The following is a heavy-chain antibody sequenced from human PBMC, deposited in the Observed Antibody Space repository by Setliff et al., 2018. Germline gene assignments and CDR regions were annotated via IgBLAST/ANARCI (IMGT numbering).Heavy chain of an antibody. CDR1: GFTFNTYT. D-gene: IGHD3-22*01. Sequence: GGSLRLSCSASGFTFNTYTMHWVRQAPGKGLEWVAFTRYDGSDKYYTDSVKGRFTISRDNSKNTLYLQMNSLRAEDTAVYHCANSMPNYYDSSGYYSGSLSDAFDIWGQGTMVTVSS. CDR2: TRYDGSDK. CDR3: ANSMPNYYDSSGYYSGSLSDAFDI. V-gene: IGHV3-30*02. J-gene: IGHJ3*02.